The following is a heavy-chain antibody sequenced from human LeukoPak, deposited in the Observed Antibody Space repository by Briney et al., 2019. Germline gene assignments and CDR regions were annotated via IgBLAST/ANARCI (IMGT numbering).Heavy chain of an antibody. V-gene: IGHV4-59*01. J-gene: IGHJ5*02. CDR2: IYYSGST. CDR1: GGSISSYY. D-gene: IGHD3-10*01. CDR3: ANFPPYYYGSGSYTRWFDP. Sequence: SETLSLTCTVSGGSISSYYWSWLRQPPGKGLEWIGYIYYSGSTNYNPSLKSRVTISVDTSKNQFSLKLSSVTAADTAVYYCANFPPYYYGSGSYTRWFDPWGQGTLVTGSS.